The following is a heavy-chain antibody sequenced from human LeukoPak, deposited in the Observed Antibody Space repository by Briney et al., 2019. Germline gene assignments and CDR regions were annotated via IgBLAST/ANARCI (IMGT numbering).Heavy chain of an antibody. V-gene: IGHV3-21*01. CDR2: ISPSSHYI. Sequence: PGGSLRLSCAGSGFTFSNYSINWVRQAPGKGLEWVSSISPSSHYIYYADSVRGRFTISRDNARNSLYLQMNSLRAEDTAVYYCARARPPLLWFGAGARGYYMDVWGKGTTVTVSS. CDR3: ARARPPLLWFGAGARGYYMDV. J-gene: IGHJ6*03. CDR1: GFTFSNYS. D-gene: IGHD3-10*01.